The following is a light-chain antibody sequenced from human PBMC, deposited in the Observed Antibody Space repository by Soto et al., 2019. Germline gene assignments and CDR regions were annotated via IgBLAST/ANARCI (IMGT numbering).Light chain of an antibody. CDR2: DVS. V-gene: IGLV2-14*03. CDR3: SSYTSSSTLV. Sequence: SALPQPASVSGSPGQSITVSCTGTSSDVGAYDYVSWYQHHPGKAPKLMIYDVSYRPSGVSNRFSGSKSGNTASLTISGLQAEDEADYYCSSYTSSSTLVFGTGTKVTVL. CDR1: SSDVGAYDY. J-gene: IGLJ1*01.